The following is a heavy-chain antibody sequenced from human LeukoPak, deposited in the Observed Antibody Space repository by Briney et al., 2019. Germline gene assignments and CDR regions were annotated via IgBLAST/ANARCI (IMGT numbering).Heavy chain of an antibody. Sequence: GGSLRLSCAASGFTFSSYAMSWVRQAPGKGLGWVSAISGSASTTYYADSVKGRFTISRDNSKNTLFLQMMSLRDEDTAVYFCAKDLGIAAADWGQGTLVTVSS. J-gene: IGHJ4*02. CDR2: ISGSASTT. V-gene: IGHV3-23*01. CDR1: GFTFSSYA. D-gene: IGHD6-13*01. CDR3: AKDLGIAAAD.